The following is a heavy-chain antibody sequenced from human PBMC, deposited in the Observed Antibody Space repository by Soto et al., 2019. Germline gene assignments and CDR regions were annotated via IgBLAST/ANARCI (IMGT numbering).Heavy chain of an antibody. J-gene: IGHJ4*02. CDR1: GFTFSTYA. CDR2: VSTTI. Sequence: GGSLRLSCAASGFTFSTYAMAWDRQAPGKGLEWVSGVSTTIYYADSVKGRFTVSRDNTQNSLFLLMNSLRAEDTAIYYCARDKDWAFDYWGQGTLVTVSS. V-gene: IGHV3-48*04. CDR3: ARDKDWAFDY. D-gene: IGHD3-9*01.